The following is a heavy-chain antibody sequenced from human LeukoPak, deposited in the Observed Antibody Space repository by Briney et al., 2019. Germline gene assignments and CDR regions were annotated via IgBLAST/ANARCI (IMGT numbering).Heavy chain of an antibody. V-gene: IGHV3-74*01. CDR2: ITRDGSST. CDR1: GFAFSDSR. CDR3: AKSRRDF. J-gene: IGHJ4*02. Sequence: PGGSLRLSCVAYGFAFSDSRMHWVRQAPGKGLEWVSRITRDGSSTAYADSVKGRFTVSRDNARTTLYLQMNSLRVEDTAVYFCAKSRRDFWGQGTLVTVSS.